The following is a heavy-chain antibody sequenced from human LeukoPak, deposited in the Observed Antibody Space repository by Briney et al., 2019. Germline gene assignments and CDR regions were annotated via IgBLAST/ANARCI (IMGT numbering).Heavy chain of an antibody. D-gene: IGHD1-1*01. CDR3: ARDALWN. V-gene: IGHV3-53*01. CDR2: IYSGGST. CDR1: GFTVSSNY. Sequence: PGGSLRLSCAASGFTVSSNYMSWVRQAPGKGLEWVSLIYSGGSTYYADSVEGRFTISRDNSMNTLYLQMNSLRAEDTAVYYCARDALWNWGQGTLVTVSS. J-gene: IGHJ4*02.